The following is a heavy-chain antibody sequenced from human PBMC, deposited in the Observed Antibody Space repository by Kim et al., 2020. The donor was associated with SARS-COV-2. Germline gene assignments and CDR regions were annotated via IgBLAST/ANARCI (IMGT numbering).Heavy chain of an antibody. CDR2: FDPEDGET. CDR1: GYTLTELS. Sequence: ASVKVSCKVSGYTLTELSMHWVRQAPGKGLEWMGGFDPEDGETIYAQKFQGRVTMTEDTSTDTAYMELSSLRSEDTAVYYCATVGRGGAGILTGYYFYYYGMDVWGQGTTVTVSS. CDR3: ATVGRGGAGILTGYYFYYYGMDV. V-gene: IGHV1-24*01. D-gene: IGHD3-9*01. J-gene: IGHJ6*02.